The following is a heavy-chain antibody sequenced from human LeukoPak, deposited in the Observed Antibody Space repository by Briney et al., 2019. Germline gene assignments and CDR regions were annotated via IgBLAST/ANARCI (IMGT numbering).Heavy chain of an antibody. J-gene: IGHJ4*02. V-gene: IGHV4-38-2*02. CDR1: GYSISSGYY. CDR3: AKIRDDFGNYYFEY. CDR2: IYHSGST. Sequence: SETLSLTCTVSGYSISSGYYWGWIRQPPGKGLEWIGSIYHSGSTYYNPSLKSRVTISVDTSKNQFSLKLSSVTAADTAVYYCAKIRDDFGNYYFEYWGQGTLATVSS. D-gene: IGHD4-17*01.